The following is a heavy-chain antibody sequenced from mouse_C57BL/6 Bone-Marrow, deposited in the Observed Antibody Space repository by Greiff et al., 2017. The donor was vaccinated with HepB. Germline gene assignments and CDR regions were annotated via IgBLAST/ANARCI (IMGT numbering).Heavy chain of an antibody. CDR1: GFSFNTYA. CDR3: VRQSYYYGSSWYFDV. CDR2: IRSKSNNYAT. D-gene: IGHD1-1*01. V-gene: IGHV10-1*01. Sequence: EVQVVESGGGLVQPKGSLKLSCAASGFSFNTYAMNWVRQAPGKGLEWVARIRSKSNNYATYYADSVKDRFTISRDDSESMLYLQMNNLKTEDTAMYYCVRQSYYYGSSWYFDVWGTGTTVTVSS. J-gene: IGHJ1*03.